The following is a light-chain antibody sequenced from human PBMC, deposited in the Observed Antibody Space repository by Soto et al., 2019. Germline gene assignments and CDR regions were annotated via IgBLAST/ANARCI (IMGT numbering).Light chain of an antibody. Sequence: QSALTQPPSASGSPGQSVTISCTGTSSDVGGYNFDSWYQQHPDKAPKLMIYEVNKRPSGVPNRFSGSKSGNTASLTVSGLQAEDEADYYCSSYAGNNNRYVFGNGTRLTVL. CDR2: EVN. J-gene: IGLJ1*01. CDR3: SSYAGNNNRYV. V-gene: IGLV2-8*01. CDR1: SSDVGGYNF.